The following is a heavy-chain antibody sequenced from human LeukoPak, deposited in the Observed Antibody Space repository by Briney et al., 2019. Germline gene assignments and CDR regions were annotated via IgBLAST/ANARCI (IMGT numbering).Heavy chain of an antibody. V-gene: IGHV1-2*02. D-gene: IGHD4-23*01. CDR2: INPNSGGT. CDR3: ARHGIHGGNTLNPYDY. CDR1: GYTFTGCY. J-gene: IGHJ4*02. Sequence: ASVKVSCKASGYTFTGCYMHWVRQAPGQGLEWMGWINPNSGGTNYAQKFQGRVTMTRDTSISTAYMELSRLRSDDTAVYYCARHGIHGGNTLNPYDYWGQGTLVTVSS.